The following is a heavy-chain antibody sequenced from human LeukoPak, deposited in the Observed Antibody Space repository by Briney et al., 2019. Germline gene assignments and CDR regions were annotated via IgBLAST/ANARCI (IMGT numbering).Heavy chain of an antibody. V-gene: IGHV3-7*01. J-gene: IGHJ4*02. CDR3: VRDRGRASVDY. Sequence: QPGGPLRLSCAASGFTLAGYWISWVRQAPGKGLEWVANIKQDASEEYYVDSVKGLFTISRDNAKISLYLQMNSLRAEDTAVYYCVRDRGRASVDYWGQGTLVTVSS. CDR2: IKQDASEE. D-gene: IGHD1-26*01. CDR1: GFTLAGYW.